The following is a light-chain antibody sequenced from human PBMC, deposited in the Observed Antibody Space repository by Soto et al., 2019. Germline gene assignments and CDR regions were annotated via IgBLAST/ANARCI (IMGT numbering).Light chain of an antibody. Sequence: IQLTQSPSSLSASVGDRVTFTCRASEDISSYLVWYQQKPGAAPKLLIYAASALHSGVPSGFSGSGSGTDFTLTISSLHPEDFAVYFCQQFKNYPITFGQGTRLEI. V-gene: IGKV1-9*01. CDR2: AAS. J-gene: IGKJ5*01. CDR1: EDISSY. CDR3: QQFKNYPIT.